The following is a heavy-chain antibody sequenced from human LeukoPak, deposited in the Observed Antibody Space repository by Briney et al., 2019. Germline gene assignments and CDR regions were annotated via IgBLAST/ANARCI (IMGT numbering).Heavy chain of an antibody. V-gene: IGHV4-59*01. D-gene: IGHD5-18*01. J-gene: IGHJ6*03. Sequence: SETLSLTCTVSGGSISSYYWSWIRQPPGKGLEWIGYIYYSGSTNYNPSLKNRVTISVDTSKNQFSLKLSSVTAADTAVYYCARTTEGGYTYDYFYYYYMDVWGKGTTVTISS. CDR1: GGSISSYY. CDR3: ARTTEGGYTYDYFYYYYMDV. CDR2: IYYSGST.